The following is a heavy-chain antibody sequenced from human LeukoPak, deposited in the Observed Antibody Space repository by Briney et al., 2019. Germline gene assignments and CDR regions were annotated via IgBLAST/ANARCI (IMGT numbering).Heavy chain of an antibody. D-gene: IGHD3-9*01. CDR2: IYYSGST. J-gene: IGHJ4*02. Sequence: PSETLSLTCTVSGGSISSYYWSWIRQPPGKGLEWIGYIYYSGSTNYNPSLKSRVTISVDTSKNQFSLKLSSVTAADTAVYYCAREVLRYSSFDYWGQGTLVTVSS. V-gene: IGHV4-59*01. CDR1: GGSISSYY. CDR3: AREVLRYSSFDY.